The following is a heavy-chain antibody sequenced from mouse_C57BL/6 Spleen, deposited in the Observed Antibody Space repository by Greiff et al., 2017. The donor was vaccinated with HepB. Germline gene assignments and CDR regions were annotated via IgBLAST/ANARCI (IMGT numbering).Heavy chain of an antibody. D-gene: IGHD2-4*01. Sequence: EVKLVESGPGLVKPSQSLSLTCSVTGYSITSGYYWNWIRQFPGNKLEWMGYISYDGSNNYNPSLKNRISITRDTSKNQFFLKLNSVTTEDTATYYCARDHYDYDGVGFAYWGQGTLVTVSA. CDR2: ISYDGSN. CDR1: GYSITSGYY. J-gene: IGHJ3*01. V-gene: IGHV3-6*01. CDR3: ARDHYDYDGVGFAY.